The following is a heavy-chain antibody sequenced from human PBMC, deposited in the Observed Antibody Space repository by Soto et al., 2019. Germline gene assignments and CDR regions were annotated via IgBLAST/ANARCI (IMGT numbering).Heavy chain of an antibody. D-gene: IGHD2-15*01. J-gene: IGHJ3*02. CDR2: IIPIFGTA. V-gene: IGHV1-69*13. CDR3: ARDPTGVVVAASAFDI. Sequence: SVKVSCKASGGTFSSYAISWVRQAPGQGLERMGGIIPIFGTANYAQKFQGRVTITADESTSTAYMELGSLRSEDTAVYYCARDPTGVVVAASAFDIWGQGTMVTVS. CDR1: GGTFSSYA.